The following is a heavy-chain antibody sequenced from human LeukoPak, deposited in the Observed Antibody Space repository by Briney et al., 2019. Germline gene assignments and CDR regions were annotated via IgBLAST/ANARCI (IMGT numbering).Heavy chain of an antibody. V-gene: IGHV1-69*04. D-gene: IGHD3-3*01. CDR2: IIPILGIA. CDR1: GGTFSSYA. Sequence: SVKVSCKAYGGTFSSYAISWVRQAPGQGLEWMGRIIPILGIANYAQKFQGRVTITADKSTSTAYMELSSLRSEDTAVYYCARNSNYDFWSPVPEHVWGQGTTVTVSS. J-gene: IGHJ6*02. CDR3: ARNSNYDFWSPVPEHV.